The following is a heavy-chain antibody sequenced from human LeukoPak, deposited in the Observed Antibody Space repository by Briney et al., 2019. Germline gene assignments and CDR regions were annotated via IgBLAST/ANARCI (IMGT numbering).Heavy chain of an antibody. J-gene: IGHJ4*02. V-gene: IGHV3-30*04. Sequence: GGSLRLSCAASGFTFSSYAMHWVRQAPGKGLEWVAVLSYDGSNKYYADSVKGRFTISRDNSKNTLYLQMNSLRAEDTAVYYCARDSEMAIDYWGQGTLVTVSS. CDR2: LSYDGSNK. CDR3: ARDSEMAIDY. D-gene: IGHD5-24*01. CDR1: GFTFSSYA.